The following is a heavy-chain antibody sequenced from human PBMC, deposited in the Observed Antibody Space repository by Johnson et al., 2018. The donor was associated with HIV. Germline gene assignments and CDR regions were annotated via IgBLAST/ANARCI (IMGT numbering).Heavy chain of an antibody. CDR2: IGTAGDT. J-gene: IGHJ3*02. CDR3: ARGQRSSWYPVNAFDI. CDR1: GFTFSSYD. D-gene: IGHD6-13*01. V-gene: IGHV3-13*01. Sequence: MLLVESGGGLVQPGGSLRLSCAASGFTFSSYDMHWVRQATGKGLEWVSAIGTAGDTYYPGSVKGRFTISRENAKNSLYLQMNSLRAGDTAVYYCARGQRSSWYPVNAFDIWGQGTMVTVSS.